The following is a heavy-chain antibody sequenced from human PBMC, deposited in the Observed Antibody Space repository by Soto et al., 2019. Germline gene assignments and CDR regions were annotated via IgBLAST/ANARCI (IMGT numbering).Heavy chain of an antibody. CDR1: GGSISPYY. V-gene: IGHV4-59*08. CDR2: IYYSGST. D-gene: IGHD1-1*01. Sequence: SETLSLTCSVSGGSISPYYWSWIRQPPGKGLEWIGYIYYSGSTNYNPSLKSRVTISVNTSKNQFSLRLSSVTAADTAVYYCARLTASISTGATYFQDWGQGALVTVSS. CDR3: ARLTASISTGATYFQD. J-gene: IGHJ1*01.